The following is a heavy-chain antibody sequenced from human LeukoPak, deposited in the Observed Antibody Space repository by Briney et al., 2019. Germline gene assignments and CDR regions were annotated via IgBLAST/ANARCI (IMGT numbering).Heavy chain of an antibody. Sequence: SQTLSLTRTVSGASISSGGYYWSWIRQHPGKGLEWIGFIYSSGFTYYNPSLKSRVAISVDTSENQLSLKLSSVTAADTAVYYCARGNYYYGDYWGQGTLVTVSS. CDR2: IYSSGFT. CDR3: ARGNYYYGDY. V-gene: IGHV4-31*03. CDR1: GASISSGGYY. D-gene: IGHD3-10*01. J-gene: IGHJ4*02.